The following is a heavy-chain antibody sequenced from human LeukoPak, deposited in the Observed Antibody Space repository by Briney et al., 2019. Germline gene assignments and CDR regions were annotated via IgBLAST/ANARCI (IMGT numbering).Heavy chain of an antibody. J-gene: IGHJ6*03. CDR2: IYTSGST. CDR3: AREDIVVAYTRVYYYYYMDV. V-gene: IGHV4-4*07. Sequence: SETLSLTCTVSGGSISSYYWSWIREPAGQGLKWIGRIYTSGSTNYNPSLKSRVTMSVDTSKNQFSLKLSSVTAAHTAVYYCAREDIVVAYTRVYYYYYMDVWGKGTTVTVSS. D-gene: IGHD2-2*01. CDR1: GGSISSYY.